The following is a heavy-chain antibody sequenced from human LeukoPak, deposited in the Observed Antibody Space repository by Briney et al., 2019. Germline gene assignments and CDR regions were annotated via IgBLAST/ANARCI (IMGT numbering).Heavy chain of an antibody. CDR2: ISGSGGST. CDR3: AKAIFEITFGFDY. J-gene: IGHJ4*02. V-gene: IGHV3-23*01. Sequence: GGSLRLSCAASGFTFSSYEMNWVRQAPGKGLEWVSGISGSGGSTYYTESVKGRSTIFRDNSKNTLYLQMNSLRVEDTAFYYCAKAIFEITFGFDYWGQGNLVTVSS. CDR1: GFTFSSYE. D-gene: IGHD2-21*01.